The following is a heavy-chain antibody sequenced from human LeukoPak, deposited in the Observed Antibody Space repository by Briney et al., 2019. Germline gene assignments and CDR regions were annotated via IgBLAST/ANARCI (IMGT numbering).Heavy chain of an antibody. V-gene: IGHV4-34*01. D-gene: IGHD4-17*01. CDR1: GGSFSGYY. CDR3: ARRSTVTTSRWYFDL. CDR2: INHSGST. Sequence: SETLSLTCAVYGGSFSGYYWSWIRQPPGKGLEWIGEINHSGSTNYNPSLKSRVTISVDTSKNQFSLKLSSVTAADTAVYYCARRSTVTTSRWYFDLWGRGTLVTVSS. J-gene: IGHJ2*01.